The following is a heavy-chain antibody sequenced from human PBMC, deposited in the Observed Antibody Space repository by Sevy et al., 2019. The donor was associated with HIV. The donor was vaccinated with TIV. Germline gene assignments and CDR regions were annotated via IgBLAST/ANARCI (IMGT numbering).Heavy chain of an antibody. D-gene: IGHD2-2*01. V-gene: IGHV4-59*01. CDR1: GGSISVYY. J-gene: IGHJ5*02. Sequence: SETLSLTCTVSGGSISVYYWSWIRQPPGKELEYIGYVYHTGSTNYNPSLKSRVTISVDTSNNQFSLKLTSVTAADTAVYYCATLGYCSSTSCYLSGFDPWGQGTLVTVSS. CDR3: ATLGYCSSTSCYLSGFDP. CDR2: VYHTGST.